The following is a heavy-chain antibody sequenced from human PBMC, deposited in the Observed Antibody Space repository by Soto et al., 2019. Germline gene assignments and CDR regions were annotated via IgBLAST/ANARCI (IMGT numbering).Heavy chain of an antibody. CDR2: ISWNSGTI. D-gene: IGHD3-22*01. J-gene: IGHJ4*02. Sequence: EVQLVESGGGLVQPGRSLRLSCAASGFTFDDYAMHWIRQAPGTGLEWVSGISWNSGTIGYADSVKGRFPISRDNAKNSLYLQMNSLRAEDTALYYCAKDRTGSGYYFDYWGQGTLVTVSS. CDR3: AKDRTGSGYYFDY. CDR1: GFTFDDYA. V-gene: IGHV3-9*01.